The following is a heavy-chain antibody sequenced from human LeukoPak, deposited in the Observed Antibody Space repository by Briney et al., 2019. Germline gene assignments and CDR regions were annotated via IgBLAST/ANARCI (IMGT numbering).Heavy chain of an antibody. CDR1: GNSISSGDNY. J-gene: IGHJ6*03. CDR2: IYTSGST. CDR3: ARGHSGYDYTAGYYYYYMDV. V-gene: IGHV4-61*02. D-gene: IGHD5-12*01. Sequence: PSETLSLTCTVSGNSISSGDNYWSWIRQPAGKGLEWIGRIYTSGSTNYNPSLKSRVTISGDTSKNQFSLKLSSVTAADTAVYYCARGHSGYDYTAGYYYYYMDVWGKGTTVTISS.